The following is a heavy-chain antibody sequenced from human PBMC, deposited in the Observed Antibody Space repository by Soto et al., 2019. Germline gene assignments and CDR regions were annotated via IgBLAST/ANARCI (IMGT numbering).Heavy chain of an antibody. CDR2: IYSGGST. CDR1: GFTVSSNY. J-gene: IGHJ4*02. V-gene: IGHV3-53*01. CDR3: ARALDSSLFDY. D-gene: IGHD6-6*01. Sequence: QTVGSLRLSCAASGFTVSSNYMSWVRQAPGKGLEWVSVIYSGGSTYYADSVKGRFTISRDNSKNTLYLQVNSLRAEDTAVYYCARALDSSLFDYWGQGTLVTVSS.